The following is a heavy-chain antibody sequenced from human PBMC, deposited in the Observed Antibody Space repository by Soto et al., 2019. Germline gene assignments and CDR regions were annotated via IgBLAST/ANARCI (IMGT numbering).Heavy chain of an antibody. J-gene: IGHJ5*02. D-gene: IGHD6-13*01. CDR2: ISSSGTNK. CDR1: GFTFKNYE. Sequence: EVQLVESGGGLVQPGGSLRLSCLASGFTFKNYEMNWVRQTPGKGLEWISYISSSGTNKDYADSVKGRFTISRDNAKNSLYLQMNSLRAEDTAIYYCARVLIAAADFVVDWFDPWGQGTLVTVSS. CDR3: ARVLIAAADFVVDWFDP. V-gene: IGHV3-48*03.